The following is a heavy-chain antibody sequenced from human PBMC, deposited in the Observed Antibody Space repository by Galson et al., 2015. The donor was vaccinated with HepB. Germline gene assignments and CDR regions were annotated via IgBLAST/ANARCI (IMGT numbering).Heavy chain of an antibody. CDR2: ISPDSSGT. CDR1: GYTFTGYF. J-gene: IGHJ4*02. D-gene: IGHD6-13*01. Sequence: SVKVSCKASGYTFTGYFIHWVRQAPGQGLEWMGWISPDSSGTYYAQKFQGRVTMTTDTCINTVYMELIGLTFDDTAMYFCAREAGSIDYWGQGTLVTVSS. CDR3: AREAGSIDY. V-gene: IGHV1-2*02.